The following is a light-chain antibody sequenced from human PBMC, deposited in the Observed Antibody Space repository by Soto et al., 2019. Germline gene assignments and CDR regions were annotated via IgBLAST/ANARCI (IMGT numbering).Light chain of an antibody. CDR2: GAS. J-gene: IGKJ1*01. CDR3: QQYNDWPPWT. Sequence: EIVLTQSPGTLSLSPGERATLSCRASQSVSNNYLAWYQQQPGQAPRLLIYGASNRATGIPARFSGSGSGTEFTLTISSLQSEDFAVYYCQQYNDWPPWTLGQGTKVDIK. V-gene: IGKV3-15*01. CDR1: QSVSNN.